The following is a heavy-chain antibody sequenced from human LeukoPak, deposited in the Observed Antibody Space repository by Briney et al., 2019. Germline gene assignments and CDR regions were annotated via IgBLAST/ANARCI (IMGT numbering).Heavy chain of an antibody. D-gene: IGHD6-13*01. Sequence: SETLSLTCTVSGYSISSGYYWGWIRQSPGKGLEWIGSIYHAGSTFHNPSLKSRVTISVDTSKNQFSLKLSSVTAADTAVYYCARVKAAAGTKVGVSRPLRYYFDYWGQGTLVTVSS. CDR2: IYHAGST. CDR1: GYSISSGYY. CDR3: ARVKAAAGTKVGVSRPLRYYFDY. V-gene: IGHV4-38-2*02. J-gene: IGHJ4*02.